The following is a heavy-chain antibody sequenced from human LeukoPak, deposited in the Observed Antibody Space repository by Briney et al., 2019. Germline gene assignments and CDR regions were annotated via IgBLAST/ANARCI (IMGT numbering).Heavy chain of an antibody. CDR2: ISGSGGST. Sequence: GGSLRLSCAASGFTFSNAWMSWVRQAPGKGLEWVSAISGSGGSTYYADSVKGRFTISRDNSKNTLFLQMNSLRAEDTAVYYCAKDSKMDYWGQGTLVTVSS. D-gene: IGHD3-3*02. V-gene: IGHV3-23*01. CDR3: AKDSKMDY. CDR1: GFTFSNAW. J-gene: IGHJ4*02.